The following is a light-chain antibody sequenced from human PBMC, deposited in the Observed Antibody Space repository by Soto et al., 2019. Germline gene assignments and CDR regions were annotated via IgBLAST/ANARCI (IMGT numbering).Light chain of an antibody. J-gene: IGLJ3*02. Sequence: QSVLTQPPSASGTPGQRVTISCSGSSSNIEENSVTWYQWLPGAAPRLLIYNDYQRPSGVSDRFSGSKSGTSASLAISGLQSEDDADYYCTAWDDSLKAWLFGGGTKLTVL. CDR2: NDY. CDR1: SSNIEENS. V-gene: IGLV1-44*01. CDR3: TAWDDSLKAWL.